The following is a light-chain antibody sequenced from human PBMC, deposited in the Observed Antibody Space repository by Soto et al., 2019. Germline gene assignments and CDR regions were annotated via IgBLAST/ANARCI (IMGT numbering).Light chain of an antibody. Sequence: DIQMTQSPSTLSASVGDRVTLTCRASQTISTWLAWYQQKPGRAPRLLIYKASYLESGVPLRFSGGGSGTEFTLTISSLQPDDFATYYCQQYSSDSRTWTFGQGSKVEIK. J-gene: IGKJ1*01. V-gene: IGKV1-5*03. CDR2: KAS. CDR3: QQYSSDSRTWT. CDR1: QTISTW.